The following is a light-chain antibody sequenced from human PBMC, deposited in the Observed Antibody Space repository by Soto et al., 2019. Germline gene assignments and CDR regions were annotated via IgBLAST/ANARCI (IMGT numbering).Light chain of an antibody. Sequence: QSALTQPASVSGSPGQSITITSTGTSSDVGGYNYVSWYQQHPGKAPKLMIYEVANRPSGVSNRFSGSKSGNTASLTISGLQAEDEADYYCTSYTSNITYVFGTGTKVTVL. V-gene: IGLV2-14*01. CDR2: EVA. J-gene: IGLJ1*01. CDR3: TSYTSNITYV. CDR1: SSDVGGYNY.